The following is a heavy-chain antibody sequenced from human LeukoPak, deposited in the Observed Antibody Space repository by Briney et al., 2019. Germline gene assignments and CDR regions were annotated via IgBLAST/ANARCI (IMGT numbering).Heavy chain of an antibody. CDR3: ARVRQLWLSLAPYFDY. J-gene: IGHJ4*02. V-gene: IGHV4-59*12. CDR1: GGSISSYY. D-gene: IGHD5-18*01. Sequence: SETLSLTCTVSGGSISSYYWSWIRQPPGKGLEWIGYIYYSGSTNYNPSLKSRVTISVDTSKNQFSLKLSSVTAADTAVYYCARVRQLWLSLAPYFDYWGQGTLVTVSS. CDR2: IYYSGST.